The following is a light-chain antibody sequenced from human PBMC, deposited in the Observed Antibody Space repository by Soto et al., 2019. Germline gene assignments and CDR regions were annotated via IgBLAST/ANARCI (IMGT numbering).Light chain of an antibody. Sequence: IQLTQSPSSLSSSVGDRVTLTCRASQDISSFLAWYQQRPGEAPTLLISAASTLQRGVPSRFRGSGSGTDFTLIISSLQPEDFETYFCQQLNDFPPTFGGGTKVDIK. V-gene: IGKV1-9*01. CDR2: AAS. CDR3: QQLNDFPPT. J-gene: IGKJ4*01. CDR1: QDISSF.